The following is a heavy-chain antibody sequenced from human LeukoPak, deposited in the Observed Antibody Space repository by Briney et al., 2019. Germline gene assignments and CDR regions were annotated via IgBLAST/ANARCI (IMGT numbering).Heavy chain of an antibody. CDR3: ARIPSICSGGSCPVDY. Sequence: ASVKVSCKASGYTFTGYYMHWVRQAPGQGLEWMGRINPNSGGTNYAQKFQGRVTTTRDTSISTAYMELSRLRSDDTAVYYCARIPSICSGGSCPVDYWGQGTLVTVSS. J-gene: IGHJ4*02. D-gene: IGHD2-15*01. CDR2: INPNSGGT. CDR1: GYTFTGYY. V-gene: IGHV1-2*06.